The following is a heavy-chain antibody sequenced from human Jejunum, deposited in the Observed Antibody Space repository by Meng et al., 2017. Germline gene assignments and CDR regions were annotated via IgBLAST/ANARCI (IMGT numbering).Heavy chain of an antibody. D-gene: IGHD3-3*01. CDR1: GFSFSSYW. Sequence: GGSLRLSCAASGFSFSSYWMHWVRQAPGKGLVWVSRILSDGIRTNYADSVKGRFTISRDNGKNTLYLQMNSLRAEDTAVYYCVRAEYDYWSGYSTYFDYWGQGTLVTVSS. J-gene: IGHJ4*02. CDR2: ILSDGIRT. CDR3: VRAEYDYWSGYSTYFDY. V-gene: IGHV3-74*01.